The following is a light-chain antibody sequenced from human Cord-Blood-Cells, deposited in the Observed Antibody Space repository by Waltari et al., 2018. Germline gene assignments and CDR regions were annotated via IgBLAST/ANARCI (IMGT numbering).Light chain of an antibody. V-gene: IGLV2-14*01. CDR1: SSDVGGYNY. Sequence: QSALTQPASVSGSPGQSITISCTGTSSDVGGYNYVSWYQQHPGKAPILMIYDVSKRPSGVTNRCSGSKPGNPASLTFSGLQAEDEADYYCSSCTSSSTYVFGTGTKVTVL. CDR2: DVS. CDR3: SSCTSSSTYV. J-gene: IGLJ1*01.